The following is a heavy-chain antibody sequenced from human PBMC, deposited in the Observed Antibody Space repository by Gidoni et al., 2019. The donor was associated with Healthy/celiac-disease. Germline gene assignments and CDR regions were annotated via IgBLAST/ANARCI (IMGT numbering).Heavy chain of an antibody. CDR3: ARPYCSGGSCYWGWFDP. J-gene: IGHJ5*02. D-gene: IGHD2-15*01. CDR2: IYYSGST. Sequence: QLQLQESGPGLVKPSETLSLTCTVSGGSISSRSYYLGWIRQPPGKGLEWIGSIYYSGSTYYNPSLKSRVTISVDTSKTQFSLKLSSVTAADTAVYYCARPYCSGGSCYWGWFDPWGQGTLVTVSS. V-gene: IGHV4-39*01. CDR1: GGSISSRSYY.